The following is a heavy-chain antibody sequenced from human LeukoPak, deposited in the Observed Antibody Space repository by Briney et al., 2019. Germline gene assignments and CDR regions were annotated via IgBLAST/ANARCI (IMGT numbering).Heavy chain of an antibody. J-gene: IGHJ3*02. CDR2: IYTRGST. Sequence: PSETLSLTFTVSGGSINNYYWSSIRQPAGKGLELIRRIYTRGSTNYKPSLKSRDTMSVDTSKNQSSLKLSSVTAADTAVYYWARGRYCSADIFAGGDAFDIWGQGTMVSVSS. CDR1: GGSINNYY. D-gene: IGHD2-15*01. V-gene: IGHV4-4*07. CDR3: ARGRYCSADIFAGGDAFDI.